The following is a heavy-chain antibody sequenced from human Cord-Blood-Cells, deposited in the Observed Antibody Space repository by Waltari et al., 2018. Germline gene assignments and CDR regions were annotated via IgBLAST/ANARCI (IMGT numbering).Heavy chain of an antibody. Sequence: EVQLVESGGGLVQPGGSLRLSCAASGFTFSSYWISWVRLAPGKGLGWVANIKQDGSEKYYVDSVKGRFTISRDNAKNSLYLQMNSLRAEDTAVYYCARDRGVGGGVSFDYWGQGTLVTVSS. CDR1: GFTFSSYW. V-gene: IGHV3-7*01. J-gene: IGHJ4*02. D-gene: IGHD3-10*01. CDR2: IKQDGSEK. CDR3: ARDRGVGGGVSFDY.